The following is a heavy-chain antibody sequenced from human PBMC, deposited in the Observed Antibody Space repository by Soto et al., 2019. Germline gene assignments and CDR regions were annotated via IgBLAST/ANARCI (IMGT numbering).Heavy chain of an antibody. CDR1: GFTFEDDA. J-gene: IGHJ4*02. D-gene: IGHD3-22*01. CDR2: ISWNSGSI. CDR3: AKDISGYYDSSGYFDY. Sequence: PVGSLRLSCAASGFTFEDDAMHLFRRAPSKGLEWVSGISWNSGSIGYADSVKGRFTISRDNAKNSLYLQMNSLRAEDTALYYCAKDISGYYDSSGYFDYWGQGTLVTVSS. V-gene: IGHV3-9*01.